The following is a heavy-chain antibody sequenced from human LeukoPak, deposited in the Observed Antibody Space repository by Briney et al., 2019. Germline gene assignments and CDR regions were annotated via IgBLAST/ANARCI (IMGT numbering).Heavy chain of an antibody. CDR2: IYYSETT. CDR3: ARQRADYYYSYVDV. V-gene: IGHV4-39*01. CDR1: GGSINTANYY. J-gene: IGHJ6*03. Sequence: PSETLSLTCTVSGGSINTANYYWGWLRQPPGKGLEWIGSIYYSETTYDNPSLKSRVTISIETSKNQFSLRLSSVTASDTAVYYCARQRADYYYSYVDVWGEGTTVAVS.